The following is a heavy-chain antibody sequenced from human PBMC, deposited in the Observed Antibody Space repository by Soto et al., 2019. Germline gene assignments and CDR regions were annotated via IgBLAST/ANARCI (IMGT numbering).Heavy chain of an antibody. J-gene: IGHJ4*02. Sequence: QVQLVQSGPEVKRPGASVKVSCKASGYVFSSYGINWVRQAPGQGLDWVGWIAPFKVKMNFAPRLQDRITMTVDTSTSTASLEVRTLTSDDTGVYFCALEGGSSTYYPLELDYWGQGTLVTVSS. CDR1: GYVFSSYG. D-gene: IGHD6-13*01. CDR3: ALEGGSSTYYPLELDY. V-gene: IGHV1-18*04. CDR2: IAPFKVKM.